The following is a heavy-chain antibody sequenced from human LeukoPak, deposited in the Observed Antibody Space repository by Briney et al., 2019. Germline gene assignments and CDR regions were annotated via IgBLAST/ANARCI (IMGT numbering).Heavy chain of an antibody. J-gene: IGHJ6*02. CDR3: ARYSSGWYDYYGMDV. D-gene: IGHD6-19*01. V-gene: IGHV1-2*04. CDR2: INPNSGGT. Sequence: GASVKVSCKASGYTFTGYYMHWVRQAPGQGLEWMGWINPNSGGTNYAQKFQGWVTMTRDTSISTAYMVLSRLRSDDTAVYYCARYSSGWYDYYGMDVWGQGTTVTVSS. CDR1: GYTFTGYY.